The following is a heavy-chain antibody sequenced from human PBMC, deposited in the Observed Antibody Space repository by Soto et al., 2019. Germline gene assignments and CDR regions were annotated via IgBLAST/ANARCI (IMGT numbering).Heavy chain of an antibody. Sequence: QVQLEQSGAEVKKPGSSVKVSCKASGGTFSNYIISWVRQAPGQGLEWMGRISPILGTRNYAQKFQGRVTTTGNKSTATAHMQPSSLTSEDTAVYYGARGTWGRNSCSKSPGEPYSYYCMDVWGKGTTFTVAS. J-gene: IGHJ6*03. V-gene: IGHV1-69*08. CDR1: GGTFSNYI. CDR3: ARGTWGRNSCSKSPGEPYSYYCMDV. D-gene: IGHD2-2*01. CDR2: ISPILGTR.